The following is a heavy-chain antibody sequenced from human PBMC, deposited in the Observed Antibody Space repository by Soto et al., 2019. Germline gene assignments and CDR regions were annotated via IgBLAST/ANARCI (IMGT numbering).Heavy chain of an antibody. Sequence: EVQLLESGGGLVQPGGFLRLSCAASGFTFSSKSMSWVRQPPGKGLEWVSGISGSGGSTYYADSVKGRFTISRDNSKNTVFLQMSSLRAEDTAVYYCARDESSSMYYSANWGQGTLVTVSS. V-gene: IGHV3-23*01. CDR2: ISGSGGST. J-gene: IGHJ4*02. CDR3: ARDESSSMYYSAN. CDR1: GFTFSSKS. D-gene: IGHD6-13*01.